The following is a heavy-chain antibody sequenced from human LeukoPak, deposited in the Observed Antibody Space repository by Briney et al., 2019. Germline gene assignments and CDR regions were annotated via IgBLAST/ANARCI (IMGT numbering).Heavy chain of an antibody. CDR1: GGTFSSYA. Sequence: SVKVSRKASGGTFSSYAISWVRQAPGQGLEWMGGIIPIFGTANYAQKFQGRVTITTDESTSTAYMELSSLRSEDTAVYYCARAYYYDSSGYLWYFDYWGQGTLVTVSS. V-gene: IGHV1-69*05. D-gene: IGHD3-22*01. CDR3: ARAYYYDSSGYLWYFDY. J-gene: IGHJ4*02. CDR2: IIPIFGTA.